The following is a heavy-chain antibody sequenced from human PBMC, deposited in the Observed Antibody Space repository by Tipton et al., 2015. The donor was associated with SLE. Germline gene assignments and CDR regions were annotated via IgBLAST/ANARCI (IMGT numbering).Heavy chain of an antibody. V-gene: IGHV3-23*01. CDR2: ISGSGGST. Sequence: GSLRLSCAASGFTFDDYAMHWVRQAPGKGLEWVSVISGSGGSTFYADSVKGRFTISRDNSKNTLYLQMNSLRAEDTAVYYCAKGTGYFDYWGQGTLVTVSS. CDR3: AKGTGYFDY. CDR1: GFTFDDYA. J-gene: IGHJ4*02.